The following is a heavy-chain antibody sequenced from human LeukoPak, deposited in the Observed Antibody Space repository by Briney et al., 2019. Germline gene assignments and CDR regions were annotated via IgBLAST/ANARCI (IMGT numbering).Heavy chain of an antibody. Sequence: PSETLSLTCAVSGGSISSSNWWSWVRQPPGKGLEWIGEIYHSGSTNYNPSLKSRVTISVDKSKNQFSLKLRSVTAADTAVYYCARHVNSNGSPSDYWGQGTLVTVSS. CDR3: ARHVNSNGSPSDY. CDR2: IYHSGST. CDR1: GGSISSSNW. V-gene: IGHV4-4*02. J-gene: IGHJ4*02. D-gene: IGHD1-26*01.